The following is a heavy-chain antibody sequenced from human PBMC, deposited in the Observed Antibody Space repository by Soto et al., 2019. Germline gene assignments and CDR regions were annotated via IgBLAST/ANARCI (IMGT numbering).Heavy chain of an antibody. V-gene: IGHV3-7*04. D-gene: IGHD5-18*01. CDR3: ARGTDTPGNDY. Sequence: GGSQRLSCTASGGNFINYWMNWVRQAPGKGLEWVANINQDGRDKNYVDSVKGRFTVSRDNAKNSLYLQMSSLRPEDTAVYHCARGTDTPGNDYWGQGALVTVSS. CDR2: INQDGRDK. J-gene: IGHJ4*02. CDR1: GGNFINYW.